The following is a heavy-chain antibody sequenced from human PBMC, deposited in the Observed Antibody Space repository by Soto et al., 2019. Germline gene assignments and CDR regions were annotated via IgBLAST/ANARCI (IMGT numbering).Heavy chain of an antibody. J-gene: IGHJ4*02. CDR1: GGSISNDR. V-gene: IGHV4-4*07. D-gene: IGHD2-15*01. Sequence: SETLSLTCTVSGGSISNDRWSWVRQPAGKGLEWIGRIFASGRTNYNPSLQSRVTMSVGTSKNQFSLTMTSLAAADTAVYYCTRGTFKTPAPFYWGQGSPVSVAS. CDR3: TRGTFKTPAPFY. CDR2: IFASGRT.